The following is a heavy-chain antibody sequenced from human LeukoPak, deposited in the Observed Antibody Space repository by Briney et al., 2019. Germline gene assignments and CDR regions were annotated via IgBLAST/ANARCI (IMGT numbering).Heavy chain of an antibody. Sequence: GGSLRLSCAASGFTFSDYYMSWIRQAPGKGLEWVSYISSIGSTIYYADSVKGRFTISRDNAKNSLYLQMNSLRAEDTAVYYCARELGYCSSTSCYSWFDPWGQGTLVTVSS. J-gene: IGHJ5*02. CDR3: ARELGYCSSTSCYSWFDP. V-gene: IGHV3-11*01. CDR1: GFTFSDYY. CDR2: ISSIGSTI. D-gene: IGHD2-2*02.